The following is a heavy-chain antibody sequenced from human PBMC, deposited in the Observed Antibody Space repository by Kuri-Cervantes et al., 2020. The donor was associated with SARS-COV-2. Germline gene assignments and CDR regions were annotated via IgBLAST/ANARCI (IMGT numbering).Heavy chain of an antibody. D-gene: IGHD1-26*01. J-gene: IGHJ4*02. CDR3: ARDRVLDSGSYYDY. V-gene: IGHV1-69*04. Sequence: SVKVSCKASGGTFSSYAISWVRQVPGQGLEWMGRIIPIFGIANYAQKFQGRVTITADKSTSTAYMELSSLRSEDTAVYYCARDRVLDSGSYYDYWGQGTRVTVSS. CDR1: GGTFSSYA. CDR2: IIPIFGIA.